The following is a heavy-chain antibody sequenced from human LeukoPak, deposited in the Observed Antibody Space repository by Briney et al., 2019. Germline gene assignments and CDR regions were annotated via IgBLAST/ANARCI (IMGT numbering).Heavy chain of an antibody. Sequence: PGGSLRLSCAASGFTFSSYDMHWVRQGTGKGLEWVSAIGTAGDTYYAGSVKGRFTISRENAKNSLYLQMNSLRAGDTAVYHCARGRYNWNDFYYFGMDVWGQGTTVTVSS. CDR2: IGTAGDT. V-gene: IGHV3-13*01. J-gene: IGHJ6*02. CDR1: GFTFSSYD. CDR3: ARGRYNWNDFYYFGMDV. D-gene: IGHD1-20*01.